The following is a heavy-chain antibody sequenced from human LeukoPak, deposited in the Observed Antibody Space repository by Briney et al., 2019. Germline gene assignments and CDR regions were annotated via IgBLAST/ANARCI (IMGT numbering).Heavy chain of an antibody. V-gene: IGHV1-8*02. D-gene: IGHD5-12*01. Sequence: ASVKVSCKASGYTFTSYDINWVRQATGQGLEWMGWMNPNSGNTGYAQKFQGRVTMTEDTSTDTAYMELSSLRSEDTAVYYCAALRWGATGAFDIWGQGTMVTVSS. CDR2: MNPNSGNT. J-gene: IGHJ3*02. CDR3: AALRWGATGAFDI. CDR1: GYTFTSYD.